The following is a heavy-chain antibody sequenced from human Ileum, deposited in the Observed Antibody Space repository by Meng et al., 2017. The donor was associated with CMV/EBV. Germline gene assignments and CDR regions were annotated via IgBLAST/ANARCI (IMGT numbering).Heavy chain of an antibody. CDR2: IHSGGST. Sequence: GGSLRLSCTASGFTVNNNYITWVRQTPGKGLEWVSLIHSGGSTYYAGSVKGRFTISRDNSKSTVFLQMDSLTIEDTAMYYCAMRSITSSLLFWGRGTLVTVSS. D-gene: IGHD6-6*01. CDR3: AMRSITSSLLF. CDR1: GFTVNNNY. J-gene: IGHJ4*02. V-gene: IGHV3-66*02.